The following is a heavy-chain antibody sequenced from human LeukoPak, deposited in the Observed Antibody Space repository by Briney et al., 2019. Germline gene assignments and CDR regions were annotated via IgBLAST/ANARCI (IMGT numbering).Heavy chain of an antibody. V-gene: IGHV4-38-2*02. Sequence: SETLSLTCTVSGYSISSGYYWGWIRQPPGKGLEWIGSIYHSGSTYYNPSLKSRVTISVDTSKNQFSLKLSSVTAADTAVYYCARDRGALRFLEWLPKRNWFDPWGQGTLVTVAS. CDR1: GYSISSGYY. J-gene: IGHJ5*02. CDR3: ARDRGALRFLEWLPKRNWFDP. D-gene: IGHD3-3*01. CDR2: IYHSGST.